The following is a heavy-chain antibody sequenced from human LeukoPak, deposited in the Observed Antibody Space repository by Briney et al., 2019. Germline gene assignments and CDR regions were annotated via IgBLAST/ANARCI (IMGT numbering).Heavy chain of an antibody. CDR1: GYSFTTYW. D-gene: IGHD3-22*01. CDR2: IYPDDSNT. CDR3: ARHNYGSSVSSWFDP. Sequence: GESLKISCKGSGYSFTTYWIGWVRQMPGKGLEWMGIIYPDDSNTRYSPSFQGQVTISVDKSISTAYLQWSSLRASDTAMYYCARHNYGSSVSSWFDPWGQGTLVTVSS. J-gene: IGHJ5*02. V-gene: IGHV5-51*01.